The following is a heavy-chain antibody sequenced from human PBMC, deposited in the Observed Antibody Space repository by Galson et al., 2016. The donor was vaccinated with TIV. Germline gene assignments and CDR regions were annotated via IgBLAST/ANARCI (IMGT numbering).Heavy chain of an antibody. D-gene: IGHD3-3*01. CDR1: GYTFNDFG. CDR2: INTYSDAT. Sequence: SVKVSCKASGYTFNDFGLSWVRQAPGQGLEWMGWINTYSDATKYAKNLQGRHTMTTDTSTNTAYMELRSLTSDDTAVYYWARWGVRDTMRFIYYNGMDVWGQGTTVAVSS. J-gene: IGHJ6*01. CDR3: ARWGVRDTMRFIYYNGMDV. V-gene: IGHV1-18*01.